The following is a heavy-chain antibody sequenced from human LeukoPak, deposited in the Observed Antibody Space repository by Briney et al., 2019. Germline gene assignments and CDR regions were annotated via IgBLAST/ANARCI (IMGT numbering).Heavy chain of an antibody. CDR1: GFTFTNYW. CDR3: ARDRPTLTGYYPFDY. Sequence: GGSLRLSCAASGFTFTNYWMSWVRQAPGKGLELVANIKQDRSEKYYVDSVKRRFTISRDNAKNSLYLQMNSLRAEDTAVYYCARDRPTLTGYYPFDYWGQGTLVTVSS. CDR2: IKQDRSEK. J-gene: IGHJ4*02. V-gene: IGHV3-7*01. D-gene: IGHD3-9*01.